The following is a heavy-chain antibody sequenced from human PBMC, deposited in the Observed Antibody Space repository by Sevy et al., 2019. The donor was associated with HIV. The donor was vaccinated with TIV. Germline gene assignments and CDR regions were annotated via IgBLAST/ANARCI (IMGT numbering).Heavy chain of an antibody. Sequence: SETLSLTCTVSGGSISSGSYYWNWIRQPAGKGLEWIGRLYGSGSTTYSPSLKSRVTMSVDTSKNQLSLKLSSATAADTAVYYCATGDGFGAFDIWGPGTLVTASS. J-gene: IGHJ3*02. CDR3: ATGDGFGAFDI. V-gene: IGHV4-61*02. CDR2: LYGSGST. D-gene: IGHD3-16*01. CDR1: GGSISSGSYY.